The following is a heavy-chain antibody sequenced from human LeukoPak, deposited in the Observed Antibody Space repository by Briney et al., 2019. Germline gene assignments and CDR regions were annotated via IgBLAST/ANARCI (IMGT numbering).Heavy chain of an antibody. J-gene: IGHJ4*02. D-gene: IGHD3-3*01. CDR1: GLTLSSYA. CDR3: ASEIIFGSFDY. CDR2: ISGSVIST. Sequence: PGGSLRLSCAGSGLTLSSYAMSWVRQAPGKGLEWVSAISGSVISTYYADSVKGRFTISRDNSKNTLYLQMNSLGAEDTAVYYCASEIIFGSFDYWGQGTLVTVSS. V-gene: IGHV3-23*01.